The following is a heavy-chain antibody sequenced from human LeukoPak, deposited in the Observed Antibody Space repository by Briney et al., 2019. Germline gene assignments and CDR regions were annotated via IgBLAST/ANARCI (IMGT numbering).Heavy chain of an antibody. CDR2: ISSSSSYI. CDR1: GFTFGDYA. D-gene: IGHD2-15*01. J-gene: IGHJ3*02. CDR3: ARIGGTRDDAFDI. V-gene: IGHV3-21*01. Sequence: GGSLRLSCTASGFTFGDYAMSWVRQAPGKGLEWVSSISSSSSYIYYADSVKGRFTISRDNAKNSLYLQMNSLRAEDTAVYYCARIGGTRDDAFDIWGQGTMVTVSS.